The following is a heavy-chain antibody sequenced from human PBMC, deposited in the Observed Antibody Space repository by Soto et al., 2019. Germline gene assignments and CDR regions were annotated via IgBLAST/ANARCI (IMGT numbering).Heavy chain of an antibody. CDR2: IIPIFGTA. CDR3: ARAQLGISGGSCYSCYYFDY. CDR1: GGTFSSYA. D-gene: IGHD2-15*01. J-gene: IGHJ4*02. Sequence: QVQLVQSGAEVKKPGSSVKVSCKASGGTFSSYAISWVRQAPGQGLEWMGGIIPIFGTANYAQKFQGRVTITADESTSPAYRELSSLRSEDTAVYYCARAQLGISGGSCYSCYYFDYWGQGTLVTVSS. V-gene: IGHV1-69*01.